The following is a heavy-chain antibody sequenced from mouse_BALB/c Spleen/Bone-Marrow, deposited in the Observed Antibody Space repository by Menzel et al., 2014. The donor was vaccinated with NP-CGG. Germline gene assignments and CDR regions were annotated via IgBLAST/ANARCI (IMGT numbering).Heavy chain of an antibody. V-gene: IGHV1-87*01. J-gene: IGHJ2*01. CDR3: ARNFPFDY. Sequence: VQLVESGAELARPGASVKLSCKASGYTFTSYWVQWVKQRPGQGLEWIGAIYPGDGDTGYTQKFKGKATLTADKSSTTAYMQLSSLTSEDSAVYYCARNFPFDYWGQGTTLTVSS. CDR1: GYTFTSYW. CDR2: IYPGDGDT.